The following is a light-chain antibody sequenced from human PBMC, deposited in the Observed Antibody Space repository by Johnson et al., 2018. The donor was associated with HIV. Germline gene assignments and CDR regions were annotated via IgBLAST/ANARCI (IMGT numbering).Light chain of an antibody. V-gene: IGLV1-51*01. CDR2: ANN. CDR3: GTWENNLSGGLYV. CDR1: SSNIGNNY. Sequence: QSVLTQPPSVSAAPGQKVTISCSGSSSNIGNNYVSWYRQLPGTAPKLLISANNKRPSGIPDRFSGSKSGTSATLGITGLQTGDEADYYCGTWENNLSGGLYVFGSGTRVTVL. J-gene: IGLJ1*01.